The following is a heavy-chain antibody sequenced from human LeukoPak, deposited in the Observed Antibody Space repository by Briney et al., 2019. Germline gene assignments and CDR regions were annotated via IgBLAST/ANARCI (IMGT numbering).Heavy chain of an antibody. CDR3: TTDSSGYYYYYYGMDV. J-gene: IGHJ6*02. CDR1: GFTFSNAW. Sequence: GGSLRLSCAASGFTFSNAWMSWVRQAPGKGLEWVGRIKSKTDGGTTDYAAPVKGRFTISRDDSKNTLYLQMNSLKTEDTVVYYCTTDSSGYYYYYYGMDVWGQGTTVTVSS. CDR2: IKSKTDGGTT. D-gene: IGHD3-22*01. V-gene: IGHV3-15*01.